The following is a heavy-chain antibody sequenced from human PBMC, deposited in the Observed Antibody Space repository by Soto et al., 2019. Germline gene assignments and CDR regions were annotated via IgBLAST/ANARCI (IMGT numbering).Heavy chain of an antibody. V-gene: IGHV4-34*01. D-gene: IGHD3-3*01. CDR1: GGSFSGYY. CDR2: INHSGST. J-gene: IGHJ4*02. CDR3: ASEGLAGLFLDY. Sequence: QVQLQQWGAGLLKPSETLSLTCAVYGGSFSGYYWSWIRQPPGKGLEWIGEINHSGSTNYNPSLKNRXXIXVXXSKNQFSLKLSAVTAADTAVYYCASEGLAGLFLDYWGQGTLVTVSS.